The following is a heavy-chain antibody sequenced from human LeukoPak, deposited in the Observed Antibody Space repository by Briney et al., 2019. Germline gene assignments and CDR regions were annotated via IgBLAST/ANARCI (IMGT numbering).Heavy chain of an antibody. CDR2: ISSNGDNT. V-gene: IGHV3-64D*06. Sequence: PGGSLRLSCSVSGFTFSTYVMHWVRQALGKGLEYVSAISSNGDNTYYADSVKGRFTISGDNSKNTLYLQMSSLRADDTAVYYCVRGTGYWGQGTLVTVSS. CDR3: VRGTGY. CDR1: GFTFSTYV. J-gene: IGHJ4*02.